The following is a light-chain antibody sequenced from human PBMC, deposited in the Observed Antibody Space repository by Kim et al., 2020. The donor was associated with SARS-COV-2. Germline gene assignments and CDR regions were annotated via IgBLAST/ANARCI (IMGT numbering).Light chain of an antibody. CDR1: SGSIGSSY. V-gene: IGLV6-57*03. CDR2: EDI. Sequence: GKTVTVACTRSSGSIGSSYVQWFQQRPGSAPTIVIYEDIHRPSGVPDRFSGSIDRSSNSASLTISGLKTEDEADYYCQSYETTTGVFGGGTKVTVL. J-gene: IGLJ3*02. CDR3: QSYETTTGV.